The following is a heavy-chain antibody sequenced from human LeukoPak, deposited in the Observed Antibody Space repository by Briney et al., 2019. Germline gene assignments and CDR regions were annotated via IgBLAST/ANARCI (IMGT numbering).Heavy chain of an antibody. V-gene: IGHV4-34*01. CDR2: INHSGST. J-gene: IGHJ3*02. CDR3: ARVGPANDAFDI. D-gene: IGHD6-25*01. Sequence: SETLSLTCAVYGGSFSGYYWSWIRQPPGKGLEWIGEINHSGSTNYNPSLKSRVTISVDTSKNQFSLKLSSVTAADTAVYYCARVGPANDAFDIWGQGTMVPVSS. CDR1: GGSFSGYY.